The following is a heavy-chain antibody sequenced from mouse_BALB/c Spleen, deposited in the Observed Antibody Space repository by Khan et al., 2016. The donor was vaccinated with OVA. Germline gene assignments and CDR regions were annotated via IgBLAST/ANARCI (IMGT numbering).Heavy chain of an antibody. D-gene: IGHD2-10*01. V-gene: IGHV9-3-1*01. CDR1: GYTFTIYG. CDR2: INTYTGEP. CDR3: ARPPYFSYVMVY. J-gene: IGHJ4*01. Sequence: QIQLVQSGPELKKPGETVKISCKASGYTFTIYGMNWVRQAPGKGLKWMGWINTYTGEPTYADDFKGRFAFTLETTASTAYLRINSLKDEDTATYFCARPPYFSYVMVYWGQGTSVTVSS.